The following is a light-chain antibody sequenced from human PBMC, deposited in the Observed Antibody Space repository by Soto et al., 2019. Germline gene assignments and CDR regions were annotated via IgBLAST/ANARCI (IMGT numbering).Light chain of an antibody. CDR1: QSISSW. CDR3: QQYNSYPWT. CDR2: DAS. V-gene: IGKV1-5*01. Sequence: ITMTQSPSTLSASVGDRVTIPCRASQSISSWLAWYQQKPGKAPKLLIYDASSLESGVPSRFSGSGSGTEFTLTISSLQPDDFATYYCQQYNSYPWTFGQGTKVDI. J-gene: IGKJ1*01.